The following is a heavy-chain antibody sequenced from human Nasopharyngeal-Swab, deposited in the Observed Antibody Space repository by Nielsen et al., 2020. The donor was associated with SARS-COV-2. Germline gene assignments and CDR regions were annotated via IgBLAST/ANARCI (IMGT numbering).Heavy chain of an antibody. J-gene: IGHJ4*02. CDR1: AFSFNSYG. Sequence: GGSLRLSCAASAFSFNSYGMHWVCQAPGKGLEWVAIISYDGRNKFYTDSVKGRFTISRDNSKNTLYLQMNSLKPEDTAVYYCARDSNRYSSNYFFDFWGQGTLVTVSS. D-gene: IGHD5-12*01. CDR2: ISYDGRNK. V-gene: IGHV3-30*03. CDR3: ARDSNRYSSNYFFDF.